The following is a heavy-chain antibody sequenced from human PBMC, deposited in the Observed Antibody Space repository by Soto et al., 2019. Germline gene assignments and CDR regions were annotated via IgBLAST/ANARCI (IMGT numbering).Heavy chain of an antibody. Sequence: HVTLKESGPVLVKPTETLTLTCTVSGFSLSNGKVGVSWIRQPPGKALELLAHIFSNDEKSYRTSLKSRLTISEDTSKSQVVLTMTNVDPVETATYYCARILFGRSVAGGYFYMDVWGKGTTVTVSS. CDR1: GFSLSNGKVG. J-gene: IGHJ6*03. CDR3: ARILFGRSVAGGYFYMDV. V-gene: IGHV2-26*01. CDR2: IFSNDEK. D-gene: IGHD6-19*01.